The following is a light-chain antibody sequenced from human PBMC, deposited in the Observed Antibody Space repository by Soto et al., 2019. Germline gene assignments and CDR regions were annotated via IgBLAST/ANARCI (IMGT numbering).Light chain of an antibody. V-gene: IGKV1-5*01. CDR2: DAS. J-gene: IGKJ5*01. Sequence: DLQLTQSPSTLSASVGDRVTITCRASQSISSWLAWYQKKPGKAPMLLIYDASSLESGDPSRFRGSGSGTEFTRTISSLQPDDFATYYGQQYNSYSITFGQGTRLEIK. CDR1: QSISSW. CDR3: QQYNSYSIT.